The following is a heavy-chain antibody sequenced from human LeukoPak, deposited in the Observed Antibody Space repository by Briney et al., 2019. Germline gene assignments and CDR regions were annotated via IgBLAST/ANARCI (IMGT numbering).Heavy chain of an antibody. J-gene: IGHJ4*01. CDR3: AKDRLRYCTGGNCYSPVDY. V-gene: IGHV3-23*01. D-gene: IGHD2-15*01. Sequence: GGTLRLSCAASGFTFSSFCMSWVRRVPGKGLEWVSSISSGAGSTYYADSVKGRFTISRDNSKNSLYLQMTSLRAEDTAVYYCAKDRLRYCTGGNCYSPVDYWGQGTLVTVSS. CDR1: GFTFSSFC. CDR2: ISSGAGST.